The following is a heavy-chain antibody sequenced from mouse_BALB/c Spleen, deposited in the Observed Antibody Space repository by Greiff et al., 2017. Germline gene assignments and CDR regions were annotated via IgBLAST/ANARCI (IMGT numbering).Heavy chain of an antibody. CDR1: GFTFSDYY. CDR2: ISDGGSYT. CDR3: ARDNYFDY. V-gene: IGHV5-4*02. J-gene: IGHJ2*01. Sequence: VKLVESGGGLVKPGGSLKLSCAASGFTFSDYYMYWVRQTPEKRLEWVATISDGGSYTYYPDSVKGRFTISRDNAKNNLYLQMSSLKSEDTAMYYCARDNYFDYWGQGTTLTVSA.